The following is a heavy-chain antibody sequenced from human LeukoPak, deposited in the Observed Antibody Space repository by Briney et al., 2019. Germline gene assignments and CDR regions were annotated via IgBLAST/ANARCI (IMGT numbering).Heavy chain of an antibody. CDR2: INHSGST. Sequence: SETLSLTCAVYGGSFSGYYWSWIRQPPGKGLEWIGEINHSGSTNYNPSLKSRVTISVDTSKNQFSLKLSSVTAADTAVYFCAREGSQSASGTYPGNDWGQGTLVTVSS. J-gene: IGHJ4*02. CDR3: AREGSQSASGTYPGND. V-gene: IGHV4-34*01. CDR1: GGSFSGYY. D-gene: IGHD1-26*01.